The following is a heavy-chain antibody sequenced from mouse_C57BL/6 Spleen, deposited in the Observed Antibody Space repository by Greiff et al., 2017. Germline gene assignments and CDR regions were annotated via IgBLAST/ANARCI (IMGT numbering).Heavy chain of an antibody. J-gene: IGHJ4*01. D-gene: IGHD1-2*01. CDR3: TGRLGDAMDY. CDR2: IRLKSDNYAT. Sequence: EVKLMESGGGLVQPGGSMKLSCVASGFTFSNYWMNWVRQSPEKGLEWVAQIRLKSDNYATHYAESVKGRFTISRDDSKSSVYLQMNNLRAEDTGIYYCTGRLGDAMDYWGQGTSVTVSS. V-gene: IGHV6-3*01. CDR1: GFTFSNYW.